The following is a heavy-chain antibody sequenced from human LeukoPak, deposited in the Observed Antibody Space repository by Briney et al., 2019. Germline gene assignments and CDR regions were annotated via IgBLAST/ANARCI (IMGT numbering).Heavy chain of an antibody. CDR3: AKVLVPGSGRYSEAD. V-gene: IGHV3-23*01. J-gene: IGHJ4*02. Sequence: GGSLRLSCAASGFPFGDSFMTWIRQPPGRGREWVSTISGPGSSRYSADSMKGRFTISRDNSKNTLFLQISGLRAEDTAVYYCAKVLVPGSGRYSEADWGQGTLVTVSS. D-gene: IGHD2-15*01. CDR1: GFPFGDSF. CDR2: ISGPGSSR.